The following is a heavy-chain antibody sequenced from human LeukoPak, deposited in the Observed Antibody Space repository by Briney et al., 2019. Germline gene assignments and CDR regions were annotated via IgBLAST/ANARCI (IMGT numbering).Heavy chain of an antibody. Sequence: PGGSLRLSCAASGFTFSSYAMSWVRQAPGKGLEWVGAISGSGGSTSYADSVKGRFTISRDNSKNTLDLQMNSLRAEDTAVYYCAKVPYYYDSSGSGYWGQGTLVTVSS. D-gene: IGHD3-22*01. V-gene: IGHV3-23*01. CDR1: GFTFSSYA. J-gene: IGHJ4*02. CDR2: ISGSGGST. CDR3: AKVPYYYDSSGSGY.